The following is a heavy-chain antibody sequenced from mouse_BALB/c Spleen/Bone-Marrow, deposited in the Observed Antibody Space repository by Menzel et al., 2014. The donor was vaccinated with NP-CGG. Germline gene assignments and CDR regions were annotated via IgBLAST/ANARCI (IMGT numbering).Heavy chain of an antibody. Sequence: VQLQQSGTDLVRPGASVELSCKASGYTFTSYWINWVKQRPGQGLEWIGNIYPSDSYTNYNQKFKDKATLTVDKSSSTAYMHLSSSTSEDSAVYYCTRDDGGFAYWGQGTLVTVSA. D-gene: IGHD1-1*02. V-gene: IGHV1-69*02. J-gene: IGHJ3*01. CDR1: GYTFTSYW. CDR3: TRDDGGFAY. CDR2: IYPSDSYT.